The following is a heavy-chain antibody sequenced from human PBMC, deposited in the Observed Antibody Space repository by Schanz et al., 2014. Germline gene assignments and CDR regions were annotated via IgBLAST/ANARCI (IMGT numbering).Heavy chain of an antibody. CDR1: GFTFRDYY. CDR3: AKDPSHGDYDYYFDY. D-gene: IGHD3-22*01. CDR2: IKQHGNEK. V-gene: IGHV3-7*05. J-gene: IGHJ4*02. Sequence: EVQLVESGGGLVQPGGSLRLSCAASGFTFRDYYMSWIRQAPGKGLEWVANIKQHGNEKYYVDSVKGRFTISRDNAKISLYLQMNSLRAEDTAVYYCAKDPSHGDYDYYFDYWGQGTLVTVSS.